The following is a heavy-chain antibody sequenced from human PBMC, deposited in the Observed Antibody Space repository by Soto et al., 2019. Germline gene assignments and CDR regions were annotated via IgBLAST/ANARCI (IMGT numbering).Heavy chain of an antibody. Sequence: SETLCLTCTVSGGSISSSSYYGGWIRQPPGKGLEWIGSIYYSGSTYYNPSLKSRVTISVDTSKNQFSLKLSSVTAADTAVYYCAALYSGYDKRIPVTRFDYWGQGTLVTVSS. D-gene: IGHD5-12*01. CDR3: AALYSGYDKRIPVTRFDY. J-gene: IGHJ4*02. CDR1: GGSISSSSYY. V-gene: IGHV4-39*01. CDR2: IYYSGST.